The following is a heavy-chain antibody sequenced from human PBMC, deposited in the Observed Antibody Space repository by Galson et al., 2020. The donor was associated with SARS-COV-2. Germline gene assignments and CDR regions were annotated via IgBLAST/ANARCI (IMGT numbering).Heavy chain of an antibody. Sequence: GESLKISCKASGYNFAAYWIGWVRQMPGKGLQWIGMIYPDDSDIRYSPSFQGQVSISADRSTSTAFLQLTSLRASDTAMYYCARHLSRHVMNAIYMDSWGQGTLVIVSS. V-gene: IGHV5-51*01. CDR1: GYNFAAYW. D-gene: IGHD3-9*01. J-gene: IGHJ4*02. CDR3: ARHLSRHVMNAIYMDS. CDR2: IYPDDSDI.